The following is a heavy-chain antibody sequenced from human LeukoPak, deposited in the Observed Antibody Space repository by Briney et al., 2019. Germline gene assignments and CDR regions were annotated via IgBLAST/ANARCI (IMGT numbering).Heavy chain of an antibody. V-gene: IGHV3-15*07. Sequence: GGFLRLSCAASGFTFSNAWMNWVRQAPGKGLEWVGRIKSKTDGGTTDYAAPVKGRFTISRDDSENTLYLQMNSLKTEDTAVYYCTTDVYSSGWYPLHYYYYYGMDVWGQGTTVTVSS. D-gene: IGHD6-19*01. CDR1: GFTFSNAW. J-gene: IGHJ6*02. CDR3: TTDVYSSGWYPLHYYYYYGMDV. CDR2: IKSKTDGGTT.